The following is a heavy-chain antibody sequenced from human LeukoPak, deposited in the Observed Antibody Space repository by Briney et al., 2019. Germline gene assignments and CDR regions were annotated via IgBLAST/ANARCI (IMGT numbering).Heavy chain of an antibody. V-gene: IGHV3-30*18. CDR2: ISFDGTSK. CDR1: GFTFSAYG. CDR3: AELGITMIGGV. Sequence: QSGGSLRLSCAASGFTFSAYGIHWVRQAPGKGLEWVALISFDGTSKDYTDSVRGRFTISRDNSKNTLYLQMNSLRAEDTAVYYCAELGITMIGGVWGKGTTVTISS. J-gene: IGHJ6*04. D-gene: IGHD3-10*02.